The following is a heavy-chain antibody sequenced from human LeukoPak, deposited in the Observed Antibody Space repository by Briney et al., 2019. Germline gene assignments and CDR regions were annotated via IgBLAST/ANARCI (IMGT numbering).Heavy chain of an antibody. D-gene: IGHD3-16*01. CDR2: IYYGGST. CDR3: ARHARLGGSFY. J-gene: IGHJ4*02. V-gene: IGHV4-39*07. CDR1: GGSISSSSYY. Sequence: SETLSLTCTVSGGSISSSSYYWGWIRQPPGKGLEWIGSIYYGGSTYYNPSLKSRVTISVDTSKNQFSLKVSSVTAADAAVYCCARHARLGGSFYWGQGTLVTVSS.